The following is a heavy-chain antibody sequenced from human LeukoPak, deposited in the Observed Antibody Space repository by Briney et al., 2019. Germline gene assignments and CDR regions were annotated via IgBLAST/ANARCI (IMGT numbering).Heavy chain of an antibody. J-gene: IGHJ3*02. CDR1: GFSLTTSGMC. Sequence: SCPALVKPTQTLTLTCSFSGFSLTTSGMCVTWIRQPPRNARESLARIDWDDNKYSSTSLKTRLTISKDTSKNQVLLTMTNMDPVDTATYYCARWTTVTHHDAFDIWGRGTMVTVSS. CDR3: ARWTTVTHHDAFDI. D-gene: IGHD4-17*01. CDR2: IDWDDNK. V-gene: IGHV2-70*11.